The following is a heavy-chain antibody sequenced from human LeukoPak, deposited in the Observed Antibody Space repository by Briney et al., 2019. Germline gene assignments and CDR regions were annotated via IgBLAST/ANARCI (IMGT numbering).Heavy chain of an antibody. Sequence: LSGGSLRLYCAASGFTFSNYGFHWVRQAPGKGLEWVAVIWDDGITRFHEDSVKDRFTISRDNSKNTLYLQMNSLRAEDTAVYYCAKDLESVVPYYGSGTDYWGQGTLVTVSS. CDR1: GFTFSNYG. CDR2: IWDDGITR. J-gene: IGHJ4*02. CDR3: AKDLESVVPYYGSGTDY. D-gene: IGHD3-10*01. V-gene: IGHV3-30*02.